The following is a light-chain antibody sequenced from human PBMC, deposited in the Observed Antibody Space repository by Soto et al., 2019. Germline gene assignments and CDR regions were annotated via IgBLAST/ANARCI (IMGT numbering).Light chain of an antibody. J-gene: IGKJ3*01. CDR2: GAS. CDR1: QGISSF. CDR3: QQLNSFPIP. V-gene: IGKV1-9*01. Sequence: ILLTQSPSSLSASVGDRVTITCRASQGISSFLAWYQQKPGKAPKLLIYGASTLQRGVPSRFSGRGSGTDFTLTIGSLQPEDFATYYCQQLNSFPIPFGPGTKVDIK.